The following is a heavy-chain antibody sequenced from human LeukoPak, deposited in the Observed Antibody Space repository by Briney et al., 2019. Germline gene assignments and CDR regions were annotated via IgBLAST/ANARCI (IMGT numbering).Heavy chain of an antibody. D-gene: IGHD4-17*01. CDR3: ARDPAYGNYFNY. J-gene: IGHJ4*02. Sequence: SETLSLTCTVSGGSISSSYWSWIRQPPGKGLEWIGYIHYSGSTNYNPSLKSRVTISVDTSKNQFSLKVNSVTAADTAVYYCARDPAYGNYFNYWGQETLVTVPS. V-gene: IGHV4-59*01. CDR1: GGSISSSY. CDR2: IHYSGST.